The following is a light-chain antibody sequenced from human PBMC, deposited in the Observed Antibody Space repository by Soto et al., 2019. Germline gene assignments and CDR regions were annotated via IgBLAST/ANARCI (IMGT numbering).Light chain of an antibody. V-gene: IGKV3-11*01. J-gene: IGKJ5*01. CDR3: QHRRNWPT. CDR1: QSVSSY. Sequence: EIVLTQSPGTLTFATGERATLSFRASQSVSSYLAWYQQKPGQAPRLLIYDASKRATGIPARSSGSGSGTDFTLTISSLEPEDFAVYYCQHRRNWPTFGQGTRLEIK. CDR2: DAS.